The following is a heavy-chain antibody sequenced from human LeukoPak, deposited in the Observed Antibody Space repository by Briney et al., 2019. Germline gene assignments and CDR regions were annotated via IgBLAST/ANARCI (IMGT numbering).Heavy chain of an antibody. CDR3: AKVMGYCSGGSCHCFDY. CDR2: ISGSGGST. Sequence: GGSLRLSCAASGFTFSSYAMSWVRQAPGKGLEWVSAISGSGGSTYYADSVKGRFTISRDNSKNTLYLQMNSLRAEGTAVYYCAKVMGYCSGGSCHCFDYWGQGTLVTVSS. D-gene: IGHD2-15*01. J-gene: IGHJ4*02. CDR1: GFTFSSYA. V-gene: IGHV3-23*01.